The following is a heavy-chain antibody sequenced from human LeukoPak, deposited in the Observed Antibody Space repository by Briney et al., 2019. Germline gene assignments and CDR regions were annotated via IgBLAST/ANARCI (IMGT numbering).Heavy chain of an antibody. CDR1: GFTVSSNY. CDR2: IYSGGST. D-gene: IGHD3-10*02. V-gene: IGHV3-53*01. CDR3: ARVDRGWLIVRGFDY. Sequence: GGSLRLSCAASGFTVSSNYMSWVRQAPGKGLEWVSVIYSGGSTYYADSVKGRFTISRDNPKNTLYLQMNSLRAEDTAVYYCARVDRGWLIVRGFDYWGQGTLVTVSS. J-gene: IGHJ4*02.